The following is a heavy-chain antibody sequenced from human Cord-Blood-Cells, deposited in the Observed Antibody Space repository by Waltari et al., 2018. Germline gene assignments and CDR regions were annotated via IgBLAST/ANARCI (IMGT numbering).Heavy chain of an antibody. J-gene: IGHJ6*03. CDR2: IVVGSGNT. CDR1: GFTFTSSA. V-gene: IGHV1-58*01. CDR3: AADRGVEVVPAARDYYYMDV. D-gene: IGHD2-2*01. Sequence: QMQLVQSGPEVKKPGTSVKVSCKASGFTFTSSAVQWVRQARGQRLEWIGWIVVGSGNTNYAQKFQERVTITRDMSTSTAYMELSSLRSEDTAVYYCAADRGVEVVPAARDYYYMDVWGKGTTVTVSS.